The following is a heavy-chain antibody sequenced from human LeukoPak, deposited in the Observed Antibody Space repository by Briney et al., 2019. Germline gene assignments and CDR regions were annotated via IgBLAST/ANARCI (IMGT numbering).Heavy chain of an antibody. V-gene: IGHV4-34*01. CDR3: ARGVVVTAIPLGVAFDI. D-gene: IGHD2-21*02. CDR1: GGSFSGYY. CDR2: INHSGST. J-gene: IGHJ3*02. Sequence: PSETLSLTCAVYGGSFSGYYWSWIRQPPGKGLEWIGEINHSGSTNYNPSLKSRVTISVDTPKNQFSLKLSSVTAADTAVYYCARGVVVTAIPLGVAFDIWGQGTMVTVSS.